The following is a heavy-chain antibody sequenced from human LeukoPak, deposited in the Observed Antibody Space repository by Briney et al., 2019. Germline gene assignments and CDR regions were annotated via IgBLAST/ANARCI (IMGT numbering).Heavy chain of an antibody. CDR3: ARGSAAPYYFDY. CDR2: INSDASTI. Sequence: GGSLRLSCAASGLTFSSDWMHWVRQVPGKGLVWVSRINSDASTINYADSVKGRFTISRDNAKNTLYLQMNNLRAEDTAVYYCARGSAAPYYFDYWGQGTLVTVSS. J-gene: IGHJ4*02. V-gene: IGHV3-74*01. CDR1: GLTFSSDW.